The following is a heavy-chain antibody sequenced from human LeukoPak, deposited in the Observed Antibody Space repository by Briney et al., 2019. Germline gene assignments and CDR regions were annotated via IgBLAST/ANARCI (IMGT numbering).Heavy chain of an antibody. CDR3: AGTTVAGVFDY. V-gene: IGHV3-30-3*01. Sequence: GRSLRLSCAASGFTFSSYAMHWVRQAPGKGLEWVAVISYDGSNKYYADSVKGRFTISRDNSKNTLYLQMNSLRAEDTAVYYCAGTTVAGVFDYWGQGTLVTVSS. J-gene: IGHJ4*02. CDR1: GFTFSSYA. D-gene: IGHD6-19*01. CDR2: ISYDGSNK.